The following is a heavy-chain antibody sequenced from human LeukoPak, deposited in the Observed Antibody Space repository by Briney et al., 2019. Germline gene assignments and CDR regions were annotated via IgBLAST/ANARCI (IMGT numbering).Heavy chain of an antibody. J-gene: IGHJ3*02. CDR1: GGSISSSSYY. D-gene: IGHD3-22*01. V-gene: IGHV4-39*01. CDR2: IYYSGST. CDR3: ARFDDSSGSDAFDI. Sequence: PSETLSLTCTVSGGSISSSSYYWGWIRQPPGKGLEWIGSIYYSGSTYYNPSLKSRVTISVDTSKNQFSLKLSSVTAADTAVYYCARFDDSSGSDAFDIWGQGTMVTVSS.